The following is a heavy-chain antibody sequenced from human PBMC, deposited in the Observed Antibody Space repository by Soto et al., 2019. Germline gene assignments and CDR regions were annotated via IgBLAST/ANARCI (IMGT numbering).Heavy chain of an antibody. CDR1: GFTFSSYS. J-gene: IGHJ6*02. CDR2: ISSSSSTI. D-gene: IGHD6-13*01. Sequence: PGGSLRLSCAAAGFTFSSYSMNWVRPAPGKGLEWVSYISSSSSTIYYADSVKGRFTISRDNAKNSLYLQMNSLRAEDTAVYHCARDLFSSSWPYYGMDVWGQGTTVTVSS. CDR3: ARDLFSSSWPYYGMDV. V-gene: IGHV3-48*01.